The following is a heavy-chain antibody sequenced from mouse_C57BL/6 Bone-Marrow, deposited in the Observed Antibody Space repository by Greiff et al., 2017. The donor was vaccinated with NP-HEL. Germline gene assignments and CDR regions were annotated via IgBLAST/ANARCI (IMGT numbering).Heavy chain of an antibody. Sequence: QVQLQQPGAELVKPGASVKLSCKASGYTFTSYWMHWVKQRPGRGLEWIGRIDPNSGGTKYNEKFKSKATLTVDKPSSTAYMQLSSLKSEDSAVYYCARYWNDYDGRGYYFDYWGQGTTLTVSS. V-gene: IGHV1-72*01. CDR2: IDPNSGGT. CDR1: GYTFTSYW. CDR3: ARYWNDYDGRGYYFDY. J-gene: IGHJ2*01. D-gene: IGHD2-4*01.